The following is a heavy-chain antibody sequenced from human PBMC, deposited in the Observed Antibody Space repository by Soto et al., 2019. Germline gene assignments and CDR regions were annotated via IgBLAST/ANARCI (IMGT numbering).Heavy chain of an antibody. Sequence: GGSLRLSCAASGFTFSNAWMSWVRQAPGKGLEWVGRIKSKTDGGTTDYAAPVKGRFTISRDDSKNTLYLQMNSLKTEDTAVYYCTTSSTLYCTNGVCYDYYYYYGMDVWGQGTTVTVSS. CDR3: TTSSTLYCTNGVCYDYYYYYGMDV. D-gene: IGHD2-8*01. J-gene: IGHJ6*02. V-gene: IGHV3-15*01. CDR1: GFTFSNAW. CDR2: IKSKTDGGTT.